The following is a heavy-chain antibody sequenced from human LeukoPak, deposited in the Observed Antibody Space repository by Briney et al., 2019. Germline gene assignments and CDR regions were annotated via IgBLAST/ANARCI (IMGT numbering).Heavy chain of an antibody. D-gene: IGHD6-19*01. V-gene: IGHV1-69*13. CDR1: GGTFSSYA. CDR2: IIPIFGTA. CDR3: ARAPYSSGGSTNYYYYYYMDV. J-gene: IGHJ6*03. Sequence: SVKVSCKASGGTFSSYAISWVRLAPGQGLEWMGGIIPIFGTANYAQKFQGRVTITADESTSTAYMELSSLRSGDTAVYYCARAPYSSGGSTNYYYYYYMDVWGKGTTATVSS.